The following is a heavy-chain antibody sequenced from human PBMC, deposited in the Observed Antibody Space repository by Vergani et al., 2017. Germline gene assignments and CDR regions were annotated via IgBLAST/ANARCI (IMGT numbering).Heavy chain of an antibody. D-gene: IGHD6-13*01. J-gene: IGHJ4*02. CDR2: ISWNSGSI. V-gene: IGHV3-9*01. CDR1: GFTIDDYA. CDR3: AKATPHNSSWYGYYFDY. Sequence: EVQLVESGGGLVQPGRSLILSCAASGFTIDDYAMHWVRQAPGKGLEWVSGISWNSGSIGYEDSVKGRFTISRDNDKNYLYLQMNSMRADDTALYYCAKATPHNSSWYGYYFDYWGQGTLVTVSS.